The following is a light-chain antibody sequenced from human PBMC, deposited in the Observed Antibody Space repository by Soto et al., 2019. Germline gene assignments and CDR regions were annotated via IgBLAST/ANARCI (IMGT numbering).Light chain of an antibody. CDR3: QQYVTSPYI. CDR2: GVS. J-gene: IGKJ2*01. CDR1: QSISSSY. V-gene: IGKV3-20*01. Sequence: DIVLTQSPGTLSLSPGERATLSCRASQSISSSYLAWYQQKPGQAPRLLIHGVSNRATGIPDRFSGSGSGTDFTLTITRLEPEDFAVYYCQQYVTSPYIFGQGTKVDIK.